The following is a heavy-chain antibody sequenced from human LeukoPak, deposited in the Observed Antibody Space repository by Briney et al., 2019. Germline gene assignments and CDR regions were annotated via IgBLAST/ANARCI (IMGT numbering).Heavy chain of an antibody. D-gene: IGHD6-19*01. J-gene: IGHJ4*02. CDR1: GFTFSSYA. V-gene: IGHV3-30*04. CDR2: ISYDGSNK. Sequence: GGSLRLSCAASGFTFSSYAMHWVRQAPGKWLEWVAVISYDGSNKYYADSVKGRFTISRDNSKNTLYLQMNSLRAEDTAVYYCARDCIAVAGCFDYWGQGTLVTVSS. CDR3: ARDCIAVAGCFDY.